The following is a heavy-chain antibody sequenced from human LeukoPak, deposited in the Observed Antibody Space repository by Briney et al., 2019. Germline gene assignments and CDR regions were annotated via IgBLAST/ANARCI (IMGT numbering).Heavy chain of an antibody. J-gene: IGHJ5*01. CDR3: TRRPDCSSTSCYTRLEAWFDS. CDR2: IRSKANSYAT. CDR1: GFTFSGSA. Sequence: PGGSLRLSCAASGFTFSGSAMRWVRQASGKGLEWVGRIRSKANSYATGYAASVKGRFTISRDDSKNTAYLQMNNLKTEDTAVYYCTRRPDCSSTSCYTRLEAWFDSWGQGTLVTVSS. D-gene: IGHD2-2*02. V-gene: IGHV3-73*01.